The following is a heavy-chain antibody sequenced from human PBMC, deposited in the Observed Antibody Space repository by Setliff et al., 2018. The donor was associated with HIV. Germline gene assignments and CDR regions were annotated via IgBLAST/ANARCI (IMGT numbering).Heavy chain of an antibody. J-gene: IGHJ2*01. CDR1: GDSMTSGTYY. V-gene: IGHV4-61*02. CDR2: VTVNGAT. Sequence: SETLSLPCTVSGDSMTSGTYYWTWIRQPAGKRLEWIGRVTVNGATEYNPSLQSRVTISVDTSENQFSLKVTSVTAADTATYYCSGGPPFDRWGRGTLVTVSS. CDR3: SGGPPFDR.